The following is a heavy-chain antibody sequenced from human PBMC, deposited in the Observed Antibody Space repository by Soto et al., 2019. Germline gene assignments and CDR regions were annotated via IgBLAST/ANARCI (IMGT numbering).Heavy chain of an antibody. CDR3: TQAAGYISTWFFDS. CDR1: GDSVSRNSAA. V-gene: IGHV6-1*01. Sequence: SQTLSLTCAISGDSVSRNSAAWNWIRQSPSGGLEWLGRTYYRSKWYSDYAVSVKSRITINPDTSKNQFSLQLNSVTPEDTAVYYCTQAAGYISTWFFDSWAQGTLVTVS. CDR2: TYYRSKWYS. D-gene: IGHD6-13*01. J-gene: IGHJ4*02.